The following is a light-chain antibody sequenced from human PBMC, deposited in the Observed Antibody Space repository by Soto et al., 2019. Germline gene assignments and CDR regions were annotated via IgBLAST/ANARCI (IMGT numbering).Light chain of an antibody. CDR2: GAS. CDR3: QQYNNWPYT. V-gene: IGKV3-15*01. J-gene: IGKJ2*01. Sequence: EIVMTQSPATLSVSPGDSATLSCRASQSVSSNLAWYQQKPGQAPRLLVYGASTRATGIPARFSGSGSGTEFTLTISSLQSEDFALYYCQQYNNWPYTFGQGTKLEIK. CDR1: QSVSSN.